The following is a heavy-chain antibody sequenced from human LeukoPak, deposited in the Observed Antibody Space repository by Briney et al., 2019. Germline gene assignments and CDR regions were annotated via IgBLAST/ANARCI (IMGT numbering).Heavy chain of an antibody. V-gene: IGHV4-34*01. CDR1: GGSFSGYY. D-gene: IGHD3-10*01. J-gene: IGHJ6*04. CDR3: ARTHYYGSGSYYNLRYYYGMDV. Sequence: SETLSLTCAVYGGSFSGYYWSRIRQPPGKGLEWIGEINHSGSTNYNPSLKSRVTISVDTSKNQFSLKLSSVTAADTAVYYCARTHYYGSGSYYNLRYYYGMDVWGKGTTVTVSS. CDR2: INHSGST.